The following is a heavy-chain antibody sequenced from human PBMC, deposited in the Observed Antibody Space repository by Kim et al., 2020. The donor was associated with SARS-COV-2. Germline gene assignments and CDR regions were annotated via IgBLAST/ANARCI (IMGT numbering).Heavy chain of an antibody. J-gene: IGHJ4*02. Sequence: YYADAVKGRFTISRDNAKNSLYLQMNSVRDEDTALYYCARSYCSGGSCFDYWGQGTLVTVSS. V-gene: IGHV3-48*02. D-gene: IGHD2-15*01. CDR3: ARSYCSGGSCFDY.